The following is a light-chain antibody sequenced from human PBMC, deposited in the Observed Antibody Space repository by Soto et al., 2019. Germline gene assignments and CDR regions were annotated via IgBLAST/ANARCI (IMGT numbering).Light chain of an antibody. CDR1: SFNIGTNL. V-gene: IGLV1-47*01. Sequence: QSVLTQPPSASGTPGQRVTISCSGSSFNIGTNLVYWYQQLPGTAPKVLIYRNNQRPSGVPDRFSGAKSGTSASLAISGLRSEDEADYYCAAWDDSLSGYVFGTGT. J-gene: IGLJ1*01. CDR2: RNN. CDR3: AAWDDSLSGYV.